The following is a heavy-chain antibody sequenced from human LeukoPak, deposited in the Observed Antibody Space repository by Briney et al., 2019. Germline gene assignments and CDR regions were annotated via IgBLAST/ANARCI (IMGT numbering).Heavy chain of an antibody. CDR2: ISWNSGSI. Sequence: GRSLRLSCAASGFTFDDYAMHWVRQAPGKGLEWVSGISWNSGSIGYADSVKGRFTISRDNAKNSLYLQMNSLRAEDTALYYCAKDIGSSGWTAPVYYYYGMDVWGQGTTVTVPS. D-gene: IGHD6-19*01. CDR1: GFTFDDYA. CDR3: AKDIGSSGWTAPVYYYYGMDV. V-gene: IGHV3-9*01. J-gene: IGHJ6*02.